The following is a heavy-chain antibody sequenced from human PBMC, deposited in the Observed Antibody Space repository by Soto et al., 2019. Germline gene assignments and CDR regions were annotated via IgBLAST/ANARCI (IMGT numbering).Heavy chain of an antibody. Sequence: QVQLVESGGGVVQPGRSLRLSCAASGFTFSSYGMHWVRQAPGKGLEWVAVIWYDGSNKYYADSVKGRFTISRDNSKNTLYLQMNSLRAEDTAVYYCARDRARLRLIDYWGQGTLVTVSS. D-gene: IGHD5-12*01. V-gene: IGHV3-33*01. CDR1: GFTFSSYG. CDR3: ARDRARLRLIDY. CDR2: IWYDGSNK. J-gene: IGHJ4*02.